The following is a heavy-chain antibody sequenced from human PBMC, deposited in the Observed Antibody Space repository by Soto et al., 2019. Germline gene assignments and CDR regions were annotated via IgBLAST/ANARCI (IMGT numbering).Heavy chain of an antibody. CDR2: IDPGDSYT. D-gene: IGHD3-22*01. CDR3: ARHLDRTIGLHY. Sequence: RGESLKISCKGSGYTFTTYWISWVRQMPGKGLEWMGRIDPGDSYTNYSPSFQGHVTISVDKSISAAYLQWSSLKASDTAMYYCARHLDRTIGLHYWGQGTLVTVSS. V-gene: IGHV5-10-1*01. J-gene: IGHJ4*02. CDR1: GYTFTTYW.